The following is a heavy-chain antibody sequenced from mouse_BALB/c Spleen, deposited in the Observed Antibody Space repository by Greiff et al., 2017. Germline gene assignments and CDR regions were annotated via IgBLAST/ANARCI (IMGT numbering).Heavy chain of an antibody. CDR2: ISSGGSYT. V-gene: IGHV5-9-4*01. CDR1: GFTFSSYA. D-gene: IGHD1-2*01. J-gene: IGHJ3*01. CDR3: ARFTTATGAWFAY. Sequence: EVKLVESGGGLVKPGGSLKLSCAASGFTFSSYAMSWVRQSPEKRLEWVAEISSGGSYTYYPDTVTGRFTISRDNAKNTLYLEMSSLRSEDTAMYYCARFTTATGAWFAYWGQGTLVTVSA.